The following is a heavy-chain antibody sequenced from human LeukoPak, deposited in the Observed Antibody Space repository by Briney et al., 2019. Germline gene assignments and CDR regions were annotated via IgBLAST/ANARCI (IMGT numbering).Heavy chain of an antibody. V-gene: IGHV3-23*01. CDR2: LRGSGGKT. CDR3: AKRFAGPSIRSEYYFDY. CDR1: GFTFSNYA. J-gene: IGHJ4*02. D-gene: IGHD3-3*02. Sequence: PGGSLRLSCAASGFTFSNYALSWVRQAPGKGLEWVSSLRGSGGKTFYADSVRGRFTISGDTSKNTLYLQMNSLNAEATAVYYCAKRFAGPSIRSEYYFDYWGQGPLVPVSS.